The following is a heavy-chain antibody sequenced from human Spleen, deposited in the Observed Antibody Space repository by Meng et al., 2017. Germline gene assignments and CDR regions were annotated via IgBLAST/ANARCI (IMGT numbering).Heavy chain of an antibody. V-gene: IGHV1-2*06. J-gene: IGHJ4*02. CDR3: ARDDSSGYYSFDY. CDR2: INPSIGGT. Sequence: QVGSDVQSPAAPVKVSCKDSRNTCTGYSRHAVPHAPRQGLEWMGRINPSIGGTNYAQKFPGRVTMTRDTSISTAYMELSRLRSDDTSLYYCARDDSSGYYSFDYWGQGTLVTVSS. CDR1: RNTCTGYS. D-gene: IGHD3-22*01.